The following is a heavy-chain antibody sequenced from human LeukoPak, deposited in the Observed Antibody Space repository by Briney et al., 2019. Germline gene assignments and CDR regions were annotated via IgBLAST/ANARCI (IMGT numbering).Heavy chain of an antibody. D-gene: IGHD6-19*01. V-gene: IGHV3-30-3*01. CDR2: ISYDGSNK. CDR1: GFTFSSYA. CDR3: ARDRSSGWYMRGLDY. J-gene: IGHJ4*02. Sequence: GGSLRLSCAASGFTFSSYAMHWVRQAPGKGLEWVAVISYDGSNKYYADSVKGRFTISGDNSKNTLYLQMNSLRAEDTAVYYCARDRSSGWYMRGLDYWGQGTLVTVSS.